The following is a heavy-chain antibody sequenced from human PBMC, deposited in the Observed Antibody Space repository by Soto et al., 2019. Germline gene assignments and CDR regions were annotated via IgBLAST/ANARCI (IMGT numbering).Heavy chain of an antibody. Sequence: PSETLSLTCTVSGDSVSSVGFHWAWLRLPPGKGLEWICYIYNGRSIEYSESLERRMHVSLDATRKHFSMRLNSVTAGDTAVYFCDRAPVDLDTISYFGYWGQGKLVTVFS. CDR1: GDSVSSVGFH. J-gene: IGHJ4*02. CDR3: DRAPVDLDTISYFGY. D-gene: IGHD3-3*01. V-gene: IGHV4-30-4*01. CDR2: IYNGRSI.